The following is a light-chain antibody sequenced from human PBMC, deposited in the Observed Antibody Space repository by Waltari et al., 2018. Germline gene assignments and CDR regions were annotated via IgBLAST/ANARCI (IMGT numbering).Light chain of an antibody. Sequence: DIVMTQSPDSLAVSLGETASFHCTSSQSLFDDSTNKNYLAWYQQKPGQPPKLLIYWASTRESGVPGRFSGTESGTDFTLTVSSLQAEDVAVYYCQQYFSTPYTFGQGTKLEI. CDR3: QQYFSTPYT. CDR1: QSLFDDSTNKNY. J-gene: IGKJ2*01. V-gene: IGKV4-1*01. CDR2: WAS.